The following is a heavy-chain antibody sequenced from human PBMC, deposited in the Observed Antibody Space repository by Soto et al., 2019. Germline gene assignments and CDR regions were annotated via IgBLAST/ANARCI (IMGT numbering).Heavy chain of an antibody. V-gene: IGHV3-23*01. D-gene: IGHD3-16*01. CDR1: GFKFSNYA. J-gene: IGHJ4*02. Sequence: GGSLRLSCAASGFKFSNYAMSWVRQAPGKGLEWVSLISATGGGTYYADSVKGRFTISRDNSHNTLYPQVHSLTAEDTAVYYCAKDRRAGGNSAFYFDFWGQGAQVTVSS. CDR2: ISATGGGT. CDR3: AKDRRAGGNSAFYFDF.